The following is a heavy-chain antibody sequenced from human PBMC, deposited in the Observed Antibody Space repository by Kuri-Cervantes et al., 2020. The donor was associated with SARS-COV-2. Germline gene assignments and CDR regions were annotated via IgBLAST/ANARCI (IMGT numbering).Heavy chain of an antibody. CDR3: SRNFWAGYWPFDY. CDR1: GFTVSSNY. D-gene: IGHD3/OR15-3a*01. J-gene: IGHJ4*02. Sequence: GGSLRLSCAASGFTVSSNYMSWVRQAPGKGLEWVGFIRSKAYGETAEYAASVKGRFSISRDDSESIAYLQMNSLKTEDTAVYYCSRNFWAGYWPFDYWGQGTLVTVSS. V-gene: IGHV3-49*04. CDR2: IRSKAYGETA.